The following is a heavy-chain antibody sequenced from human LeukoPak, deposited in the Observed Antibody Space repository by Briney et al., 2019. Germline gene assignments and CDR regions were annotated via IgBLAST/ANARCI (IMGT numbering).Heavy chain of an antibody. V-gene: IGHV1-2*02. J-gene: IGHJ4*02. D-gene: IGHD5-12*01. CDR3: ARAPPIVATIGGSISSDY. Sequence: ASVKVSCKASGYTFTGYHMHWVRQAPGQGLEWMGWINPNSGGTNYAQKFQGRVTMTRDTSISTAYMELSSLRSDDTAVYYCARAPPIVATIGGSISSDYWGQGTLVTVSS. CDR1: GYTFTGYH. CDR2: INPNSGGT.